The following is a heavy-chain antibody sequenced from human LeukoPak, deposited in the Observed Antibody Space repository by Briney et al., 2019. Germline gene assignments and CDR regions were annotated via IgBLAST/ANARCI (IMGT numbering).Heavy chain of an antibody. D-gene: IGHD4-11*01. CDR2: IYYSGST. J-gene: IGHJ4*02. CDR1: GGSISSSSYY. Sequence: SETLSLTCTVSGGSISSSSYYWSWIRQPPGKGLEWIGYIYYSGSTNYNPSLKSRVTISVDTSKNQFSLKLSSVTAADTAVYYCARFTALQFDYWGQGTLVTVSS. CDR3: ARFTALQFDY. V-gene: IGHV4-61*05.